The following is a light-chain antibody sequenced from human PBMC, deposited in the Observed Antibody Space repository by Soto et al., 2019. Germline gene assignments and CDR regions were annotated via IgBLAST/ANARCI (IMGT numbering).Light chain of an antibody. CDR2: KVS. CDR1: QSLVYSDGNTY. V-gene: IGKV2-30*01. J-gene: IGKJ3*01. Sequence: DVVMTQSPLSLPVTLGQPASISCRSSQSLVYSDGNTYLNWFQQRPGQSPRRLIDKVSNRASVVKDRFSGRGSGTDFTLKISRVEAEDVGVYYCMQGTHPITFGPGTKVDIK. CDR3: MQGTHPIT.